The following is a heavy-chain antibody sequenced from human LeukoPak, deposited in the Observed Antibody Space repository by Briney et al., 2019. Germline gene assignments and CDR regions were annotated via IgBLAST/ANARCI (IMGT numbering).Heavy chain of an antibody. V-gene: IGHV3-30*18. Sequence: PGGSLRLSCAASGFTFSSYGMHWVRQAPGKGLEWVAVISYDGSNKYYADSVKGRFTISRDNSKNTLYLQMNSLRAEDTAVYYCAKSGTAMVTVFFQYFDYWGQGTLVTVSS. CDR3: AKSGTAMVTVFFQYFDY. CDR2: ISYDGSNK. CDR1: GFTFSSYG. D-gene: IGHD5-18*01. J-gene: IGHJ4*02.